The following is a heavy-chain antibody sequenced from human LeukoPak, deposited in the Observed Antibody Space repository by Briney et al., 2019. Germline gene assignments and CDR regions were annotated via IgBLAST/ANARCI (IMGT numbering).Heavy chain of an antibody. D-gene: IGHD3-10*01. V-gene: IGHV1-2*02. J-gene: IGHJ4*02. Sequence: ASVKVSCKASGYTFTVYYIHWVRQAPGQGLEWMGWINPNSGATNYVQEFQGRVTMTRDTSITTAYMELSGLRSDDTAVYYCAREGREFGPHKLAGFDYWGQGTLVTVSS. CDR2: INPNSGAT. CDR1: GYTFTVYY. CDR3: AREGREFGPHKLAGFDY.